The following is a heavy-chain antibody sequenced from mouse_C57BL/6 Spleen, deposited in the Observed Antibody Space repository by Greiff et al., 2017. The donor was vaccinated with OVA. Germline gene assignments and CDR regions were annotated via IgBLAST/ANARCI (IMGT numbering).Heavy chain of an antibody. V-gene: IGHV5-16*01. CDR3: ARANYYGSSYWYFDV. Sequence: EVHLVESEGGLVQPGSSMKLSCTASGFTFSDYYMAWVRQVPEKGLEWVANINYDGSSTYYLDSLKSRFIISRDNAKNILYLQMSSLKSEDTATYYCARANYYGSSYWYFDVWGTGTTVTVSS. CDR2: INYDGSST. J-gene: IGHJ1*03. D-gene: IGHD1-1*01. CDR1: GFTFSDYY.